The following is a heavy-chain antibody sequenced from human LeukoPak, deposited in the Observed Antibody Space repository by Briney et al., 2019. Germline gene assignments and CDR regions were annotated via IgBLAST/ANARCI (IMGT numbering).Heavy chain of an antibody. Sequence: GASVTVSCKASGGTFSSYAISWVLQAPGQGLEWMGGIIPIFGTANYAQKFQGRVTITADKSTSTAYMELSSLRSEDTAVYYCARGGIAAAGTWDYYYYMDVWGKGTTVTVSS. V-gene: IGHV1-69*06. D-gene: IGHD6-13*01. CDR1: GGTFSSYA. CDR3: ARGGIAAAGTWDYYYYMDV. J-gene: IGHJ6*03. CDR2: IIPIFGTA.